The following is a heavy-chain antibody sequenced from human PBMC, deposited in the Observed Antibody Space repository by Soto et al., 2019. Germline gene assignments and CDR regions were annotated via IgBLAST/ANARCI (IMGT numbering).Heavy chain of an antibody. CDR3: ARGDYAKAFDI. Sequence: QVQLQESGPGLVKPSDTLSLICAVSGYSISSSNWWGWIRQPPGKGLEWIGNIYYSGSAYYNPSLKSRVTMLVDTSKNQFSLKLTSVTAVDTAVYYCARGDYAKAFDIWGQGTTVTVSS. J-gene: IGHJ3*02. CDR1: GYSISSSNW. V-gene: IGHV4-28*03. CDR2: IYYSGSA. D-gene: IGHD2-2*01.